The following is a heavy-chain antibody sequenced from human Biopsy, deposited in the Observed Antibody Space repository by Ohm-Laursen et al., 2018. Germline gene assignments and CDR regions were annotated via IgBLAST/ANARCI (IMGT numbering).Heavy chain of an antibody. CDR2: ISTGSHTK. Sequence: LSLTCAASGFIFKNYNMHWVRQAPGKGLEWISYISTGSHTKDYADSVAGRFTISRDNAKNALHLQMNSLRTEDTALYYCAKDLGLNYSDRFLFYYGMDVWGRGTTVTVSS. D-gene: IGHD4-17*01. V-gene: IGHV3-48*04. J-gene: IGHJ6*02. CDR3: AKDLGLNYSDRFLFYYGMDV. CDR1: GFIFKNYN.